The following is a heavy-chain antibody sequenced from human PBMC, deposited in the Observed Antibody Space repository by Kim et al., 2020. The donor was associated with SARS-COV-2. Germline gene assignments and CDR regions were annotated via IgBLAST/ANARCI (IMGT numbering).Heavy chain of an antibody. CDR1: GYTFTDYS. V-gene: IGHV1-2*02. D-gene: IGHD5-18*01. J-gene: IGHJ6*02. CDR3: ARGDTVVASRYYYAMDV. CDR2: ISTDSGAT. Sequence: ASVKVSCKASGYTFTDYSIHWVRQAPGQGLEWMAWISTDSGATNYAQKFQDRITMTRDTSINTTYMELRSLRSDDTAAYFCARGDTVVASRYYYAMDVSGQGTTVTVSS.